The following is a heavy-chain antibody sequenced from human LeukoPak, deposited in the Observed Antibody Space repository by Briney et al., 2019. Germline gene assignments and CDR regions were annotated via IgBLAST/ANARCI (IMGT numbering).Heavy chain of an antibody. D-gene: IGHD3-10*01. CDR2: ISSSSSYI. CDR1: GFTFSSYS. V-gene: IGHV3-21*04. Sequence: GGSLRLSCAASGFTFSSYSMNWVRQAPGKGLEWVSSISSSSSYIYYADSVKGRFTISRDNAKNSLYLQMNGLRSDDTAVYYCARDQYYYGSGSYGSYYYYMDVWGKGTTVTISS. J-gene: IGHJ6*03. CDR3: ARDQYYYGSGSYGSYYYYMDV.